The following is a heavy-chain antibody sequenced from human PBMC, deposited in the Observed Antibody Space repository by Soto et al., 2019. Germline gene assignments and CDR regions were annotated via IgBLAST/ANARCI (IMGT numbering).Heavy chain of an antibody. Sequence: SETLSLTCAVSGGSISSGGYSWSWIRQPPGKGLEWIGYIHHSGSTYYNPSLKSRVTISVDTSKNQFSLKLSSVTAADTAVYYCARRLYYDSSGFEGGGMDVWGQGTTVTVSS. CDR3: ARRLYYDSSGFEGGGMDV. CDR1: GGSISSGGYS. J-gene: IGHJ6*02. CDR2: IHHSGST. D-gene: IGHD3-22*01. V-gene: IGHV4-30-2*03.